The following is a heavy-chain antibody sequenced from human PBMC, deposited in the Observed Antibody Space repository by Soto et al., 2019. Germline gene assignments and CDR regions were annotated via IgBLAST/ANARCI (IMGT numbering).Heavy chain of an antibody. CDR3: AQDLLRYFDWFNRENWFDP. CDR2: ISGSGGST. V-gene: IGHV3-23*01. D-gene: IGHD3-9*01. Sequence: EVQLLESGGGLVQPGGSLRLSCAASGFTFSSYAMSWVRQAPGKGLEWVSAISGSGGSTYYADSVKGRFTISRDNSKNTLYLQMNSLRAEDTAVYYCAQDLLRYFDWFNRENWFDPWGQGTLVTVSS. CDR1: GFTFSSYA. J-gene: IGHJ5*02.